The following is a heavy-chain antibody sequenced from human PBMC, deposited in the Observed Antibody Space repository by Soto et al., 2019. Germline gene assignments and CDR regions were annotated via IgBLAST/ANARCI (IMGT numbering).Heavy chain of an antibody. Sequence: QVHLQESGPGLAKPSETLSLTCTVSGGSISSYYWSWIRQPPGKGLEWIGYVYYPGSTNYNPSLTSRVTISLDTSKNQFFLKLTSVPAADTAVYYCARVAAAGWRYFDYWGQGTPVTVSS. V-gene: IGHV4-59*01. D-gene: IGHD6-13*01. CDR3: ARVAAAGWRYFDY. CDR2: VYYPGST. CDR1: GGSISSYY. J-gene: IGHJ4*02.